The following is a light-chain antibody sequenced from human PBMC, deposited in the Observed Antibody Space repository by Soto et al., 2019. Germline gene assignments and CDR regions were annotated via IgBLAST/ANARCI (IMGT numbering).Light chain of an antibody. CDR2: DAY. CDR1: QSVSSS. V-gene: IGKV3-20*01. CDR3: KKFSSYQLN. J-gene: IGKJ4*01. Sequence: IWFTRSPVTLALSSGERSTLYFRASQSVSSSLAWYQQKPGQANRLMIYDAYSRATGIKDRFSGGGSGTDFTLTIRRMEPEDFAVYYCKKFSSYQLNFGGG.